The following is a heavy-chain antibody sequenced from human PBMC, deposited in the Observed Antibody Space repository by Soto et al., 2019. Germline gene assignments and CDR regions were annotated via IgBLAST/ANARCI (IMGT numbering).Heavy chain of an antibody. CDR1: GFVFSRYS. CDR2: ISHDANQT. Sequence: QVRLVESGGAVVQPGRSLKLCCATSGFVFSRYSMHWVRQSPGKGLEWVAVISHDANQTFYAESVRGRFTISKDRSMNTLFLQMKTLKTEDSATYHCARDASRDGYTWGQGTRVTVSS. D-gene: IGHD3-22*01. J-gene: IGHJ5*02. V-gene: IGHV3-30*04. CDR3: ARDASRDGYT.